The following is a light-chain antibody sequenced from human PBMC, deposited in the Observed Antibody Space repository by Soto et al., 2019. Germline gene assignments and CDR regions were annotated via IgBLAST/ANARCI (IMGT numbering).Light chain of an antibody. J-gene: IGLJ2*01. CDR2: EVS. CDR1: SSDVGGYNY. Sequence: QSALTQPASVSGSPGQSITISCTGTSSDVGGYNYVSWYQQHPGKAPKLMIYEVSNRPSGVSNRFSDSKSGNTASLTISGLQAEDEADYYCSSYTSSSTLVVFGGWTKLTVL. V-gene: IGLV2-14*01. CDR3: SSYTSSSTLVV.